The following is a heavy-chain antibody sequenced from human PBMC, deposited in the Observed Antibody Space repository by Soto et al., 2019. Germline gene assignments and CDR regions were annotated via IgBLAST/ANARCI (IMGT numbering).Heavy chain of an antibody. J-gene: IGHJ5*02. D-gene: IGHD5-12*01. CDR3: ARGYSGYLAWFDP. CDR1: GGSISSRESY. V-gene: IGHV4-39*02. Sequence: SETLSLTCSVSGGSISSRESYWGWIRQPPGKGLEWIGTIYFSGSTYYNPSLKSRVTMSVDTSKNQFSLKLSSVTAADTAVYYCARGYSGYLAWFDPWGQGTLVTVSS. CDR2: IYFSGST.